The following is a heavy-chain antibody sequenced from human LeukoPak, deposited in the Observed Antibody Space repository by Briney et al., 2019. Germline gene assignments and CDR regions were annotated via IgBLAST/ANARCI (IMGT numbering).Heavy chain of an antibody. V-gene: IGHV3-21*01. CDR2: ISSSSSYI. D-gene: IGHD3-3*01. Sequence: GGSLRLSCAASGFTFSSYSMNWVRQAPGKGLEWVSSISSSSSYIYYADSVKGRFTISRDNAKNSLYLQMNTLRAADTAVYYCARGRSGYSPKGLFDYWGQGTLVTVSS. CDR3: ARGRSGYSPKGLFDY. J-gene: IGHJ4*02. CDR1: GFTFSSYS.